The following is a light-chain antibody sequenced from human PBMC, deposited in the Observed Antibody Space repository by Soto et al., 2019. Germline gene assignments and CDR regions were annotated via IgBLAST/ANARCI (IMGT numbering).Light chain of an antibody. CDR2: DAS. CDR3: RQRSDWPRT. CDR1: QSVSIY. Sequence: EIVLTQSPATLSLSPGDRATLSCRASQSVSIYLAWYQQKPGQAPRLLIYDASNRATGIPARFSGSGSGTDFTLTISSLEPEDFAVYYCRQRSDWPRTFGQGTKVDIK. V-gene: IGKV3-11*01. J-gene: IGKJ1*01.